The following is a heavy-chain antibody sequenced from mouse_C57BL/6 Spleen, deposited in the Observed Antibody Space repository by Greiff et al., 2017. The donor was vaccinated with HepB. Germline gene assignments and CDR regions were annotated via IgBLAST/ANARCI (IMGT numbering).Heavy chain of an antibody. Sequence: EVKLVESGGGLVKPGGSLKLSCAASGFTFSDYGMHWVRQAPEKGLEWVAYISSGSSTIYYADTVKGRFTISRDNAKNTLFLQMTSLRSEDTAMYYCARGDLYGSSWVFAYWGQGTLVTVSA. D-gene: IGHD1-1*01. CDR1: GFTFSDYG. J-gene: IGHJ3*01. CDR3: ARGDLYGSSWVFAY. CDR2: ISSGSSTI. V-gene: IGHV5-17*01.